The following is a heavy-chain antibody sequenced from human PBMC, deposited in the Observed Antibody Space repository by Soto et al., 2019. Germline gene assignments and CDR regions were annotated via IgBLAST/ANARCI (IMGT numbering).Heavy chain of an antibody. Sequence: EVQLVESGGGLVKPGESLRLSCTVSGFALSSYAMTWVRQAPGKGLEWLASISSSSNFKYYGNSVKGRFIISRDNAKNSLYLQMNSLRVEDTAIYFCTNEEFEGDYGGQGTLVTVSS. CDR1: GFALSSYA. CDR3: TNEEFEGDY. V-gene: IGHV3-21*01. J-gene: IGHJ4*02. CDR2: ISSSSNFK. D-gene: IGHD3-10*01.